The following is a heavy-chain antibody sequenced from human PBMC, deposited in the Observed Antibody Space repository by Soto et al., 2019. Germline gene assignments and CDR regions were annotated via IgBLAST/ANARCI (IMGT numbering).Heavy chain of an antibody. CDR2: IYWDDDK. D-gene: IGHD4-17*01. CDR3: AHRGYGVTRGVFDY. Sequence: QITLKESGPTLVKPTQTLTLTCTFSGFSLSTSGVGVGWIRQPPGKALEWLALIYWDDDKRYSPSLKSRLTITKDTSKNQVVLTMTNMDPVDTATYYCAHRGYGVTRGVFDYWGQGTLVTVSS. V-gene: IGHV2-5*02. CDR1: GFSLSTSGVG. J-gene: IGHJ4*02.